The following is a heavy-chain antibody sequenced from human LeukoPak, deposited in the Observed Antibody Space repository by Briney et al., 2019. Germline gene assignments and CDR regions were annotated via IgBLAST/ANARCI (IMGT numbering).Heavy chain of an antibody. CDR1: GYTYTGYY. CDR2: LNPNSGGK. CDR3: ARDRYCSTTSCYYYFDY. Sequence: GASVKVSGKASGYTYTGYYMHWVRQAPGQGLEWMGWLNPNSGGKNYAQKFQGRFTMTRDTSISTAYMELSRLRSDDTAVYYCARDRYCSTTSCYYYFDYWGQGTLVTVSS. V-gene: IGHV1-2*02. J-gene: IGHJ4*02. D-gene: IGHD2-2*01.